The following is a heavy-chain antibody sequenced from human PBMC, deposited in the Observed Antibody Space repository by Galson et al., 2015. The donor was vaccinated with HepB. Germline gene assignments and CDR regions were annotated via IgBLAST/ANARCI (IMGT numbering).Heavy chain of an antibody. J-gene: IGHJ4*02. CDR2: IKSKTDGGTT. V-gene: IGHV3-15*01. D-gene: IGHD3-10*01. CDR1: GFTFSNAW. Sequence: SLRLSCAASGFTFSNAWMSWVRQAPGKGLEWVGRIKSKTDGGTTDYAAPVKGRFTISRDDSKNTLYLQMNSLKTEDTAVYYCTTVGPIWFGEAPDYWGQGTLVTVSS. CDR3: TTVGPIWFGEAPDY.